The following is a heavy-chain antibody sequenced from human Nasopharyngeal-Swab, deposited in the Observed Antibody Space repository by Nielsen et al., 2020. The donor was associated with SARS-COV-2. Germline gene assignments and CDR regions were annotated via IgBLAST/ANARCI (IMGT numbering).Heavy chain of an antibody. J-gene: IGHJ6*02. CDR2: IYPRDSDT. V-gene: IGHV5-51*01. CDR3: VRPEGVATSFKYYFQYGMDV. CDR1: GYSFTSYW. D-gene: IGHD5-12*01. Sequence: GESPKTPRKGPGYSFTSYWIAWVRQMPGKGLEWMGIIYPRDSDTRYSPSFQGQVTISADKSISTAYLQWSSLKASDTAMYYCVRPEGVATSFKYYFQYGMDVWGQGTMVTVPS.